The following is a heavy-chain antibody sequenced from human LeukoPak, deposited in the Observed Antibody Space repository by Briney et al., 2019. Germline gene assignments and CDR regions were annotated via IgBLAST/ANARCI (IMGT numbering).Heavy chain of an antibody. CDR1: GFTFSSYS. D-gene: IGHD6-13*01. CDR2: INSSSSYI. V-gene: IGHV3-21*01. Sequence: PGGSLRLSCAASGFTFSSYSMNWVRQAPGKGLEWVSSINSSSSYIYYADSVKGRFTISRDNAKNSLYLQMNSLRAEDTAVYYCARGSAAGEYYYYYYGMDVWGQGTTVTVSS. J-gene: IGHJ6*02. CDR3: ARGSAAGEYYYYYYGMDV.